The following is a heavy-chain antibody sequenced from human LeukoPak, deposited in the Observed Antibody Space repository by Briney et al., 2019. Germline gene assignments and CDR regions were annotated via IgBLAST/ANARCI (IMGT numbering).Heavy chain of an antibody. CDR2: INWNGGST. CDR1: GFTFSSYA. CDR3: ARDASPTASSNFDY. Sequence: PGGSLRLSCAASGFTFSSYAMHWVRQAPGKGLEWVSGINWNGGSTGYADSVKGRFTISRDNAKNSLYLQMNSLRAEDTALYYCARDASPTASSNFDYWGQGTLVTVSS. D-gene: IGHD4-17*01. J-gene: IGHJ4*02. V-gene: IGHV3-20*04.